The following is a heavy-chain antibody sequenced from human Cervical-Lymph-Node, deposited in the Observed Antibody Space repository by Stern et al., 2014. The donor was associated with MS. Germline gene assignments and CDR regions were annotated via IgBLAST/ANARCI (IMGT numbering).Heavy chain of an antibody. Sequence: VQLVESGGGVVQPGRSLRLSCSPSGFAFSTYGMHWVRQAPGKGLEWVALISFEGAKTYYADSVKGRFTISRDNPKNTLYLQMKSLRGEDTAVYYCARGSDWYPLDYWGQGTLVTVSS. CDR2: ISFEGAKT. V-gene: IGHV3-30*03. D-gene: IGHD6-19*01. J-gene: IGHJ4*02. CDR1: GFAFSTYG. CDR3: ARGSDWYPLDY.